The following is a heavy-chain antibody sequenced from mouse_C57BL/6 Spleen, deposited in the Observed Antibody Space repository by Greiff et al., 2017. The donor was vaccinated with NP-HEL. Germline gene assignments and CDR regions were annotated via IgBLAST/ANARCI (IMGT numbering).Heavy chain of an antibody. V-gene: IGHV14-2*01. Sequence: VQLQQSGAELVKPGASVKLSCTASGFNIKDYYMHWVKQRPEQGLEWIGRIDPEDGVTKYAPKFQGKATIPAYTSSTTAYLQLSSLTSEDTAVYYCARGLRSFAYWGQGTLVTVSA. D-gene: IGHD1-1*01. J-gene: IGHJ3*01. CDR1: GFNIKDYY. CDR2: IDPEDGVT. CDR3: ARGLRSFAY.